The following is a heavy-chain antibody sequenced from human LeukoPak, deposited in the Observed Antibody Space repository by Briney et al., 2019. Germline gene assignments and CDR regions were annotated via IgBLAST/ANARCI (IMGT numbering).Heavy chain of an antibody. Sequence: PSETLSLTCTVSGGSISSYYWSWIRQAPGKGLEWIAYIYYSGSTNYNPSLKSRLTMSVDTSKNEFSLNVSSVTAADTGVYYCARSYGDDLVFDYWGQGILVTVSS. J-gene: IGHJ4*02. CDR1: GGSISSYY. CDR2: IYYSGST. D-gene: IGHD4-17*01. V-gene: IGHV4-59*01. CDR3: ARSYGDDLVFDY.